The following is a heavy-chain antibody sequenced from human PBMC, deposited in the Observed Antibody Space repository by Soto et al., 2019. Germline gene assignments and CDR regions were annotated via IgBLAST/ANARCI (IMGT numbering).Heavy chain of an antibody. CDR3: AKEDRSNYDFWSGYYTPLYY. Sequence: EVQLLESGGGLVQPGGSLRLSCAASGFTFSSYAMSWVRQAPGKGLEWVSAISGSGGSTYYADSVKGRFTISRDNSKNTLYLQMNSPRAEDTAVYYCAKEDRSNYDFWSGYYTPLYYWGQGTLVTVSS. CDR2: ISGSGGST. D-gene: IGHD3-3*01. J-gene: IGHJ4*02. V-gene: IGHV3-23*01. CDR1: GFTFSSYA.